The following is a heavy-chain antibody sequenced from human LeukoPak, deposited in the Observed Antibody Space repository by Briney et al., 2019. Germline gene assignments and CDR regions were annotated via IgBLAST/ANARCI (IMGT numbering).Heavy chain of an antibody. Sequence: SVKVSCKASGGIFSSYAISWVRQAPGQGLEWMGGIIPIFGTANYAQKFQGRVTITTDESTSTAYMELSSLRSEDTAVYYCARVLLDCSGGSCYYYYMDVWGKGTTVTVSS. CDR2: IIPIFGTA. D-gene: IGHD2-15*01. V-gene: IGHV1-69*05. CDR3: ARVLLDCSGGSCYYYYMDV. CDR1: GGIFSSYA. J-gene: IGHJ6*03.